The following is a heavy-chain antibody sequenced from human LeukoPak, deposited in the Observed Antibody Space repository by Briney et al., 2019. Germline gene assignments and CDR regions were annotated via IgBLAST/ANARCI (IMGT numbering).Heavy chain of an antibody. J-gene: IGHJ4*02. CDR2: ISSSNNYI. CDR3: ARRSPNYYFDY. Sequence: GGPLSLSCAPSGFPFSNYKINWVGQPPGKGLDWVSSISSSNNYIYYADSVKGRFTISRDNAKNSLYLQMNSLRAEDTAVYYCARRSPNYYFDYWGQGTPVTVSS. V-gene: IGHV3-21*01. CDR1: GFPFSNYK.